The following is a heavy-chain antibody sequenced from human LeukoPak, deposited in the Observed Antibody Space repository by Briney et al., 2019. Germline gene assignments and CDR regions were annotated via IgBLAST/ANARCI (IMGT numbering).Heavy chain of an antibody. CDR1: GYTFTSYG. J-gene: IGHJ4*02. CDR3: ARVGAYCGGDCYREDY. Sequence: ASAKVSCKASGYTFTSYGISWVRQAPGQGLEWMGWISAYNGNTNYAQKLQGRVTMTTDTSTSTAYMELRSLRSDDTAVYYCARVGAYCGGDCYREDYWGQGTLVTVSS. D-gene: IGHD2-21*02. CDR2: ISAYNGNT. V-gene: IGHV1-18*01.